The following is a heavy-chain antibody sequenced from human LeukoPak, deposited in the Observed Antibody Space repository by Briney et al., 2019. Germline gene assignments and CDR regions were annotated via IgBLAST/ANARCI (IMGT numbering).Heavy chain of an antibody. Sequence: GGSLRLSCGASGFTVSSFAMSWVRQAPGKGLEWVSGVSESGGSTSKADSVKGRFTISRDNSKDTLYLQMNSLRAEDTAIYYCLPDSKKIPPAMDYLRQGSLVTVSS. CDR2: VSESGGST. J-gene: IGHJ4*02. CDR1: GFTVSSFA. D-gene: IGHD2-2*01. V-gene: IGHV3-23*01. CDR3: LPDSKKIPPAMDY.